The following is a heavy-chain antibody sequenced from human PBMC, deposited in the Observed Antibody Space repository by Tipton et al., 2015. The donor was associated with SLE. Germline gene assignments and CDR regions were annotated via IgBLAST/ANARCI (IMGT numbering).Heavy chain of an antibody. CDR3: ARELDCSGGVCPFDY. CDR2: IHYTGTT. Sequence: TLSLTCTVSGGSISGSSYYWSWVRQPPGKGLEWIAYIHYTGTTDYNPSLKSRVTISVDTSKNQFSLKLSSVTAADTAVYYCARELDCSGGVCPFDYWGQGTLVTVSS. D-gene: IGHD2-8*02. J-gene: IGHJ4*02. CDR1: GGSISGSSYY. V-gene: IGHV4-61*01.